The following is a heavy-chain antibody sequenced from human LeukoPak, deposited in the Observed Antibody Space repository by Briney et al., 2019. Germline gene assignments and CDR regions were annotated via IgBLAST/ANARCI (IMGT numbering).Heavy chain of an antibody. J-gene: IGHJ4*02. D-gene: IGHD5-12*01. V-gene: IGHV4-61*01. Sequence: PSETLSLTCTVSGGSVSSGSYYWSWIRQPPGKGLEWIGYIYYSGSTNYNPSLKSRVTISVDTSKYQLSLTLRSVTAADTAVYYCARGKINIVATIMAYWGQGTLVTASS. CDR1: GGSVSSGSYY. CDR3: ARGKINIVATIMAY. CDR2: IYYSGST.